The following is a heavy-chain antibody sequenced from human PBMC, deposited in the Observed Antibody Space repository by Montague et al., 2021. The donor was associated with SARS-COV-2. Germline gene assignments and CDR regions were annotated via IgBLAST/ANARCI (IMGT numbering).Heavy chain of an antibody. J-gene: IGHJ6*02. D-gene: IGHD3-16*01. V-gene: IGHV4-4*07. Sequence: SETLSLTCTVSGGSISNYYWSWIRQPAGKGLEWIGRIYSSGSINYNPSLKTRITLSVDTSKNQLSLRLNSVTAADTAVYYCARNPGEYYGMDVWGQGTTVTVSS. CDR2: IYSSGSI. CDR3: ARNPGEYYGMDV. CDR1: GGSISNYY.